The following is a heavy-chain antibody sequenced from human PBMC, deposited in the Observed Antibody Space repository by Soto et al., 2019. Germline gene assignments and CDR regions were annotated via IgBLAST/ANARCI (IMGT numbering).Heavy chain of an antibody. CDR2: IDPSDSYT. V-gene: IGHV5-10-1*01. CDR3: ARGSAARPYYFDY. D-gene: IGHD6-6*01. CDR1: GYSFTSYW. J-gene: IGHJ4*02. Sequence: GESLKISCKGSGYSFTSYWISWVRQMPGKGLEWMGRIDPSDSYTNYSPSFRGHVTISADKSISTAYLQWSSLKASDTAMYYCARGSAARPYYFDYWGQGTLVTVSS.